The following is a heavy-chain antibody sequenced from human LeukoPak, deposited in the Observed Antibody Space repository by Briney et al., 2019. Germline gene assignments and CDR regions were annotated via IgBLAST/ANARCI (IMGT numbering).Heavy chain of an antibody. D-gene: IGHD3-10*01. J-gene: IGHJ4*02. V-gene: IGHV4-59*08. Sequence: DPSETLSLTCTVSGGSINNYYWAWIRQPPGKGLEWIGYINYSGDTSSNPSLKSRLTISIDASRKQFSLRLTSVTAADTAVYFCARIYAGGSFLDFWGQGTLLTVSS. CDR2: INYSGDT. CDR1: GGSINNYY. CDR3: ARIYAGGSFLDF.